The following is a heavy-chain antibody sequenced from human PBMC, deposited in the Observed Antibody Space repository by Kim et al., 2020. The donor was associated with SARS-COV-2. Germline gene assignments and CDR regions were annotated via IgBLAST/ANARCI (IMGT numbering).Heavy chain of an antibody. J-gene: IGHJ3*02. D-gene: IGHD3-10*01. V-gene: IGHV1-69*13. CDR3: ARDSARLWFGELVDAFDI. CDR2: IIPIFGTA. Sequence: SVKVSCKASGGTFSSYAISWVRQAPGQGLEWMGGIIPIFGTANYAQKFQGRVTITADESTSTAYMELSSLRSEDTAVYYCARDSARLWFGELVDAFDIWGQGTMVTVSS. CDR1: GGTFSSYA.